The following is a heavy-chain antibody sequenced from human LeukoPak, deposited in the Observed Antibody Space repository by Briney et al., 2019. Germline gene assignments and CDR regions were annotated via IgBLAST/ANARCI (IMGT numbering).Heavy chain of an antibody. J-gene: IGHJ4*02. V-gene: IGHV3-74*01. CDR3: AREGGLGYCSSTSCSDFDY. CDR2: INSDGSST. Sequence: QPGRSLRLSCAASGFTFSSYWMHWVRQAPGKGLVWVSRINSDGSSTSYADSVKGRFTISRDNAKNTLYLQMNSLRAEDTAVYYCAREGGLGYCSSTSCSDFDYWGQGTRVTVSS. CDR1: GFTFSSYW. D-gene: IGHD2-2*01.